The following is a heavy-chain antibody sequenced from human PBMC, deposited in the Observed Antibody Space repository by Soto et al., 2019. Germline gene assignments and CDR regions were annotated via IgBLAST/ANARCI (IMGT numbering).Heavy chain of an antibody. D-gene: IGHD1-1*01. CDR3: AKHTTYRFYGMDV. V-gene: IGHV5-51*01. CDR2: IYPGDSDI. Sequence: GESLKISCKGSGYSFSSFWIGWVRQMPGKGLELIGIIYPGDSDIRYSPSFEGQVTMSADRSSSTAYLQWSSLKASDTAMYYCAKHTTYRFYGMDVWGQGTTVTVYS. CDR1: GYSFSSFW. J-gene: IGHJ6*02.